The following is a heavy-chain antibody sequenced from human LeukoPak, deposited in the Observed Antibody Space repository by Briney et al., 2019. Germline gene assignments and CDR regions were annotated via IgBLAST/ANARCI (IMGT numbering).Heavy chain of an antibody. V-gene: IGHV4-4*07. CDR1: GGSISSYY. D-gene: IGHD2-15*01. CDR3: AREYCSGGSCHRAYYFDY. J-gene: IGHJ4*02. Sequence: SETLSLTCTVSGGSISSYYWSWIRQPAGKGLGGIGRIYTSGSTNYNPSLNRRVTMSVDTSKNQFSLKLSSVTAADTAVYYCAREYCSGGSCHRAYYFDYWGKGTLVTVSS. CDR2: IYTSGST.